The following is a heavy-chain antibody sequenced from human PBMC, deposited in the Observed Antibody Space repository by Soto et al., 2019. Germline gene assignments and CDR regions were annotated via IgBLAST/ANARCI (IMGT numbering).Heavy chain of an antibody. V-gene: IGHV3-66*01. CDR3: ARDRGKCDTHWYYYMDV. Sequence: EVQLVESGGGLVQPGGSLRLSCAASGFTVSSSYRRWGRQAPGKGLEWGSVIYRGSSTYYADSVMGRFTISRDNSKNTLELPMNSLRAEDTAVYYCARDRGKCDTHWYYYMDVWGKGTTVTVSS. CDR1: GFTVSSSY. D-gene: IGHD3-16*01. J-gene: IGHJ6*03. CDR2: IYRGSST.